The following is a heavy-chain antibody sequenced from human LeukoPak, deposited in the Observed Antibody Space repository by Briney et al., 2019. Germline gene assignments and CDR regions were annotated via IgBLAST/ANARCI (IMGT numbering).Heavy chain of an antibody. CDR1: GFTFGSYG. CDR3: ARALIGYYFDY. V-gene: IGHV3-30*02. D-gene: IGHD2-8*01. Sequence: PGGSLRLSCGVSGFTFGSYGMHWVRQAPGKGLEWVAYIRYDGSNRHYADSVKGRFTISRDNSKNTLHLQMNSLRVEDTAVYYCARALIGYYFDYWGQGTLVTVSS. J-gene: IGHJ4*02. CDR2: IRYDGSNR.